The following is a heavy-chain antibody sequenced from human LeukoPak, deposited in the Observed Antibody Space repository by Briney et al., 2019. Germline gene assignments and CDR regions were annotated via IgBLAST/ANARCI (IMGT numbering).Heavy chain of an antibody. D-gene: IGHD5-12*01. CDR2: ISSSGSTI. CDR3: ARGVGLRSAYDAFDI. CDR1: AFTFSSYE. V-gene: IGHV3-48*03. Sequence: PGGSLRLSCAASAFTFSSYEMNWVRQAPGKGLEWVSYISSSGSTIYYADSVKGRFTISRDNAKNSLYLQMNSLRAEDTAVYYCARGVGLRSAYDAFDIWGQGTMVTVSS. J-gene: IGHJ3*02.